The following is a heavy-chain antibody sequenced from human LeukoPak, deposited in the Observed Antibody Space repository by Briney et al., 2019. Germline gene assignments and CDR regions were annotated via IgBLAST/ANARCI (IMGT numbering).Heavy chain of an antibody. V-gene: IGHV4-39*01. D-gene: IGHD3-3*01. CDR2: IYYSGST. CDR1: GGSISSSSYY. Sequence: SETLSLTCTVSGGSISSSSYYWGWIRQPPGKGLEWIGSIYYSGSTYYNPSLKGRVTISVDTSKNQFSLKLSSVTAADTAVYYCASLRTYDFWSGYEGGIIDYWGQGTLVTVSS. CDR3: ASLRTYDFWSGYEGGIIDY. J-gene: IGHJ4*02.